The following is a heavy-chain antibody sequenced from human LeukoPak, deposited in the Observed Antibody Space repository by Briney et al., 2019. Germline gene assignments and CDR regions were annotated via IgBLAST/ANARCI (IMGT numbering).Heavy chain of an antibody. D-gene: IGHD4-11*01. V-gene: IGHV1-2*02. Sequence: ASVTVSFMPSVYTFTHYYIHWVRQAPAQGLEWMGWINPNSGETKTAQKFQGRVTMTGDTSISTAYMELRRVTSHDTAVYYCARDRGYSNTERGFDYWGQGNLGTVSS. CDR2: INPNSGET. CDR1: VYTFTHYY. CDR3: ARDRGYSNTERGFDY. J-gene: IGHJ4*02.